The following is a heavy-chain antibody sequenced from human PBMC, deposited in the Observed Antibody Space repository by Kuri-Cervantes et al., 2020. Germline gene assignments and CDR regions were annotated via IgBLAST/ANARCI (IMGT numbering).Heavy chain of an antibody. D-gene: IGHD3-22*01. J-gene: IGHJ4*02. CDR3: ARDLDSSGYLDY. CDR1: GYTFTSYC. CDR2: INPSGGST. Sequence: ASVKVSCKASGYTFTSYCMHWVRQAPGQGLEWMGIINPSGGSTSYAQKFQGRVTMTRDTSTSTVYMELRSLRPDDTAVYYCARDLDSSGYLDYWGQGTLVTVSS. V-gene: IGHV1-46*01.